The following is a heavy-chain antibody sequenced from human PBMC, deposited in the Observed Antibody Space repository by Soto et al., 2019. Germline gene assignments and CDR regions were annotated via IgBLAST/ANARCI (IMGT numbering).Heavy chain of an antibody. V-gene: IGHV3-48*01. CDR2: ISSSSSTI. CDR1: GFTFSSYS. D-gene: IGHD2-2*01. J-gene: IGHJ4*02. CDR3: ASGESPKRKVVVPAAILKNPDY. Sequence: EVQLVESGGGLVQPGGSLRLSCAASGFTFSSYSMNWVRQAPGKGLEWVSYISSSSSTIYYADSVKGRFTISRDNAKNSLYLQMNSLRAEDTAVYYCASGESPKRKVVVPAAILKNPDYWGQGTLVTVSS.